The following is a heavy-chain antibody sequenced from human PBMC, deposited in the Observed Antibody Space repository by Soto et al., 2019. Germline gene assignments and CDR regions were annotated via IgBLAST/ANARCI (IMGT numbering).Heavy chain of an antibody. Sequence: GGSLRLSCAASGFTFSSYAMSWVRQTPGKGLEWVSAISGSGGSTYYADSVKGRFTISRDNSKNTLYLQMNSLRAEDTAVYYCATLAAAAYYFDYWGQGTLVTVSS. V-gene: IGHV3-23*01. J-gene: IGHJ4*02. CDR1: GFTFSSYA. CDR2: ISGSGGST. D-gene: IGHD6-13*01. CDR3: ATLAAAAYYFDY.